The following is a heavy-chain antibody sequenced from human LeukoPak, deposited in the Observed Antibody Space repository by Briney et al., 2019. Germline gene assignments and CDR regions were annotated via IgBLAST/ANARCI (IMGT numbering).Heavy chain of an antibody. CDR2: ITSDGSTT. D-gene: IGHD3-16*01. CDR1: GFSLSDYW. CDR3: AGDYIWGRLF. V-gene: IGHV3-74*01. J-gene: IGHJ4*01. Sequence: GGSLRLSCVGSGFSLSDYWMHWVRQTPGKGLMWVSRITSDGSTTWYADSVKGRFTVSRDNAKNTLFLEMNSLRDEDTAVYYCAGDYIWGRLFWGQGALVTVSS.